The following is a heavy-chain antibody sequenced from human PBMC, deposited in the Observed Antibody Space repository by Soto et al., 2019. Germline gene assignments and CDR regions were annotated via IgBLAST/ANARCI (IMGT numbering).Heavy chain of an antibody. CDR1: GFTFSSYG. J-gene: IGHJ4*02. Sequence: QVQLVESGGGVVQPGRSLRLSCAASGFTFSSYGMHWVRQAPGKGLEWVAVIWYDGSNKYYADSVKGRFTTSRDNSKNTLYLQMNSLRAEDTAVYYCARDHSIAVAGTLGYWGQGTLVTVSS. CDR2: IWYDGSNK. V-gene: IGHV3-33*01. CDR3: ARDHSIAVAGTLGY. D-gene: IGHD6-19*01.